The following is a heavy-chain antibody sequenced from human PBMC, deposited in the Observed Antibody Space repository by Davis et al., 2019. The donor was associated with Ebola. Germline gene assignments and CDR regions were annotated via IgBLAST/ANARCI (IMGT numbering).Heavy chain of an antibody. CDR1: GFSLTTTGMT. D-gene: IGHD1-1*01. J-gene: IGHJ4*02. V-gene: IGHV2-70*11. CDR2: HDSDDDK. CDR3: ARTRVGTTSDFDY. Sequence: SGPTLVKPTQTLTLTCTFSGFSLTTTGMTVNWIRQPPGKALEWLARHDSDDDKYYSTSLMTRLTISKDSSKNQVVQTMTNMDSVDTATYFCARTRVGTTSDFDYWGQGTLVTVSS.